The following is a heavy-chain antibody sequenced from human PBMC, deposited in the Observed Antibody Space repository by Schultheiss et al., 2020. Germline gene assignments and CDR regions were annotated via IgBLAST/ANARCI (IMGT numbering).Heavy chain of an antibody. CDR3: ARGWERFDY. V-gene: IGHV1-69*05. D-gene: IGHD1-26*01. CDR1: GGTFSSYA. J-gene: IGHJ4*02. Sequence: SVKVACKASGGTFSSYAISWVRQAPGQGLEWMGGIIPIFGTANYAQKFQGRVTMTTDTSTSTAYMELRSLRSDDTAVYYCARGWERFDYWGQGTLVTVSS. CDR2: IIPIFGTA.